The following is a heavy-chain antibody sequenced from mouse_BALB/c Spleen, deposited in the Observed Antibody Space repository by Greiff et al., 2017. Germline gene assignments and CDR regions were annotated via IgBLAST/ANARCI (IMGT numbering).Heavy chain of an antibody. CDR3: ARDDGGSYYRYDGHYYAMDY. V-gene: IGHV2-9*02. J-gene: IGHJ4*01. CDR2: IWAGGST. CDR1: GFSLTSYG. Sequence: QVQLQESGPGLVAPSQSLSITCTVSGFSLTSYGVHWVRQPPGKGLEWLGVIWAGGSTNYNSALMSRLSISKDNSKSQVFLKMNSLQTDDTAMYYCARDDGGSYYRYDGHYYAMDYWGQGTSVTVSS. D-gene: IGHD2-14*01.